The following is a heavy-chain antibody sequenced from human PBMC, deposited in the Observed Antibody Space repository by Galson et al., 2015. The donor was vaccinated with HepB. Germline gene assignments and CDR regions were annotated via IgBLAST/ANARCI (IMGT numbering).Heavy chain of an antibody. V-gene: IGHV3-66*01. CDR3: ARSLRYYGMDV. CDR1: GFTVSSSY. CDR2: IYSGGST. Sequence: SLRLSCAASGFTVSSSYMSWVRQAPGKGLEWVSIIYSGGSTYYADSVKGRFTISKDNSKNTLYLQMNSLRVEDTALYYCARSLRYYGMDVWGQGTTVTVSS. D-gene: IGHD5/OR15-5a*01. J-gene: IGHJ6*02.